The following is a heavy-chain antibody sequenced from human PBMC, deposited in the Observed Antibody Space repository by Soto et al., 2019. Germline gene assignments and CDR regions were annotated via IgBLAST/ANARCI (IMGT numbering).Heavy chain of an antibody. D-gene: IGHD3-3*01. Sequence: SETLSLTCAVSGYSISSGYYWGWIRQPPGKGLEWIGSIYHSGSTYYNPSLKSRVTISVDTSKNQFSLKLSSVTAADTAVYYCARVLYYDFWSGSGPMDVWGKGTKGTVS. V-gene: IGHV4-38-2*01. CDR3: ARVLYYDFWSGSGPMDV. CDR2: IYHSGST. J-gene: IGHJ6*04. CDR1: GYSISSGYY.